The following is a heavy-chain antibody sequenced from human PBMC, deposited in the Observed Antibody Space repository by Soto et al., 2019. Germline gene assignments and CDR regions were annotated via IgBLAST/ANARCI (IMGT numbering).Heavy chain of an antibody. J-gene: IGHJ2*01. CDR3: AREVPSRYFDL. CDR2: INHSGST. V-gene: IGHV4-34*01. Sequence: QVRLQQWGAGLLKPSETLPLTCAVYGGSFSDYYWSWIRQPPGKGLEWIGEINHSGSTNYNPSLKSRVTISGETSKNQCSLKLNSVTAADTAVYYCAREVPSRYFDLWGRGTPVTVSS. D-gene: IGHD3-10*01. CDR1: GGSFSDYY.